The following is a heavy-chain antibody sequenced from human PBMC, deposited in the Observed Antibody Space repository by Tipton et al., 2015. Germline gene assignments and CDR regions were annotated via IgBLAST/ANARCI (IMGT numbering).Heavy chain of an antibody. V-gene: IGHV4-39*07. CDR3: ARGHKNGDSPWDY. J-gene: IGHJ4*02. Sequence: TLSLTCTVSGDSISSGSYYWGWIRQPPGKGLEWIGSIYYSGSTYYNPSLKSRVTISVDTSKNQFSLKVNSVTAADTAVYYCARGHKNGDSPWDYWGQGTLVTVSS. CDR2: IYYSGST. D-gene: IGHD4-17*01. CDR1: GDSISSGSYY.